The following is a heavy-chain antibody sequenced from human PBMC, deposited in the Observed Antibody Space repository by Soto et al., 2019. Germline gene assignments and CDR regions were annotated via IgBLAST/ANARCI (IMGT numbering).Heavy chain of an antibody. D-gene: IGHD1-1*01. CDR2: IYYSGNT. CDR1: GGSITTGGRY. J-gene: IGHJ3*02. CDR3: AQALVFTGGDGFDI. V-gene: IGHV4-31*02. Sequence: QVRLQEWGPGLVKPSQTLSLKCSVSGGSITTGGRYWGWIRQLPGKGLEWIGDIYYSGNTYYNASLKSRVTISVEAAKNQFSLKLSSVTAADTAVYNCAQALVFTGGDGFDIWGQGRLVTVSS.